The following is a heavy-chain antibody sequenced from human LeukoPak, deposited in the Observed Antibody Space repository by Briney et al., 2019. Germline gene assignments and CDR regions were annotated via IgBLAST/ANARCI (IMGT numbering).Heavy chain of an antibody. Sequence: GGSLRLSCAASGFTFSSYVMHWVRQAPGKGLEWVAIISYDGSNEYYADSVKGRFTISRDNSKNTLYLQMNSLRAEDTAVYYCARVVPPTDYGSGSYFWDPYYFDYWGQGTLVTVSS. CDR1: GFTFSSYV. J-gene: IGHJ4*02. D-gene: IGHD3-10*01. CDR3: ARVVPPTDYGSGSYFWDPYYFDY. CDR2: ISYDGSNE. V-gene: IGHV3-30*04.